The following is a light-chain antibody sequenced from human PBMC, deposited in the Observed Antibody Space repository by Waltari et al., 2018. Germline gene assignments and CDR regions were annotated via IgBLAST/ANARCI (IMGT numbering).Light chain of an antibody. CDR3: QQYYSYPRT. J-gene: IGKJ1*01. Sequence: AIRITQSPSSLSASTGDRDTITCRASQGISSYLAWYQQKPGEAPKLLIYAASTLQSGVPSRFSGSGSGTDFTLTISCLQSEDFATYYCQQYYSYPRTFGQGTKVEIK. CDR2: AAS. CDR1: QGISSY. V-gene: IGKV1-8*01.